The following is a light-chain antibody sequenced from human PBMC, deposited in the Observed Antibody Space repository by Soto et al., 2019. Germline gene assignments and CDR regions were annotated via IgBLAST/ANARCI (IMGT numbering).Light chain of an antibody. CDR3: QQYDSYSWT. J-gene: IGKJ1*01. CDR2: WAS. V-gene: IGKV4-1*01. CDR1: QSVLYSSNNKNY. Sequence: DIVMTQSPDSLAVSLGERATINCKSSQSVLYSSNNKNYLAWYQQKPGQPPKLLIYWASTRESGVPDRFSGSGSGTEFTLTINSLQSDDFATYYCQQYDSYSWTFGQGTKVDIK.